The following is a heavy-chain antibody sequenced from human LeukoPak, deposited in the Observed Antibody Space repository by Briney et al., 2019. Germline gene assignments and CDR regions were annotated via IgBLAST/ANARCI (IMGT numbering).Heavy chain of an antibody. J-gene: IGHJ5*02. V-gene: IGHV4-4*07. CDR1: GGSISSYY. CDR3: ARDSAPGVGAGA. Sequence: NPSETLSLTCTASGGSISSYYWSWIRQPAGKGLEWIGRIYTSGSTNYNPSLKSRVTMSVDTSKNQLSLKLTSVTAADTAVYYCARDSAPGVGAGAWGQGTLVTVSS. D-gene: IGHD1-26*01. CDR2: IYTSGST.